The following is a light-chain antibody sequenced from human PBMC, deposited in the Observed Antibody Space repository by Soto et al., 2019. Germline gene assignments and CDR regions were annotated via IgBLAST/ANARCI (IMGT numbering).Light chain of an antibody. CDR3: KQRSNWPQT. J-gene: IGKJ1*01. Sequence: EIVLTQSPATLSLSPGERATLSCRASQSVSSYLAWYQQKPGQAPRLLIYDASNRATGIPARFSGSGSGTDFTLTISSLEPEDFAVYYCKQRSNWPQTCGQGTKVEIK. V-gene: IGKV3-11*01. CDR1: QSVSSY. CDR2: DAS.